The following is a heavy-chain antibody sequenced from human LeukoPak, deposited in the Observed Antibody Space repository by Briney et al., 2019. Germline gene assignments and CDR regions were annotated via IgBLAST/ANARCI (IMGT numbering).Heavy chain of an antibody. CDR3: GRVIPQTYYFDY. V-gene: IGHV3-23*01. D-gene: IGHD3-22*01. J-gene: IGHJ4*02. CDR1: GFTFSSYS. CDR2: ISESGGGT. Sequence: GGSLRLSCAASGFTFSSYSMNWVRQAPGKGLEWVSGISESGGGTYHADSVKGRFTISSDNSKNILFLQMNSLRAEDTAVYCCGRVIPQTYYFDYWGQGTLVTVSS.